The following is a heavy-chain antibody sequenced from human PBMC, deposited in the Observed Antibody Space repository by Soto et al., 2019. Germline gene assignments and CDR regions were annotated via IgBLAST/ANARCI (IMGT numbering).Heavy chain of an antibody. CDR2: ISYDGSNK. D-gene: IGHD3-22*01. CDR3: AKVAMIVVVNDAFDI. J-gene: IGHJ3*02. Sequence: GGSLRLSCTASGFTFGDYAMSWVRQAPGKGLEWVAVISYDGSNKYYADSVKGRFTISRDNSKNTLYLQMNSLRAEDTAVYYCAKVAMIVVVNDAFDIWGQGTVVTVSS. CDR1: GFTFGDYA. V-gene: IGHV3-30*04.